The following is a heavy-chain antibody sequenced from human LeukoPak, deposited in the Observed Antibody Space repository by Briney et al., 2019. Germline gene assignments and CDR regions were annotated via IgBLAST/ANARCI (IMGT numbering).Heavy chain of an antibody. CDR1: GFMFSGYW. D-gene: IGHD3-3*01. CDR3: ATGGGWEPSSGVVTHIDV. Sequence: GASLRLSCAASGFMFSGYWMHWVRQGPEKRLELVSRIDNDGNGIIYADSVKGRFTTSRDNAKNTLYLQMSSLRVEDTAVYYCATGGGWEPSSGVVTHIDVWGKGTTVTVSS. CDR2: IDNDGNGI. V-gene: IGHV3-74*01. J-gene: IGHJ6*03.